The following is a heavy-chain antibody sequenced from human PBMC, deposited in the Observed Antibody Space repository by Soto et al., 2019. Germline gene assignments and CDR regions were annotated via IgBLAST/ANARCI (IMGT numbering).Heavy chain of an antibody. V-gene: IGHV1-69*13. CDR1: GGTFSSYA. J-gene: IGHJ4*02. CDR2: IIPIFGTA. Sequence: SVKVSCKASGGTFSSYAISWVRQAPGQGLEWMGGIIPIFGTANYAQKFQGRVTITADESTSTAYMELSSLRSEDTAVYYCARELTPPDSSGFDYWGQGTLVTVSS. CDR3: ARELTPPDSSGFDY. D-gene: IGHD6-19*01.